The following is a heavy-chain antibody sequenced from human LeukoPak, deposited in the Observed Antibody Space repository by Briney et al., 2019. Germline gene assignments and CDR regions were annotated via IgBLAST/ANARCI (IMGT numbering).Heavy chain of an antibody. J-gene: IGHJ4*02. CDR1: GYSISSGYY. CDR3: ARSAYYYDSSGYYY. V-gene: IGHV4-38-2*01. D-gene: IGHD3-22*01. CDR2: IYHSGST. Sequence: KPSETLSLTCAVSGYSISSGYYWGWIRQPPGKGLEWMGSIYHSGSTYYNPSLKSRVTISVDTSKNQFSLKLSSVTAADTAVYYCARSAYYYDSSGYYYWGQGTLVTVSS.